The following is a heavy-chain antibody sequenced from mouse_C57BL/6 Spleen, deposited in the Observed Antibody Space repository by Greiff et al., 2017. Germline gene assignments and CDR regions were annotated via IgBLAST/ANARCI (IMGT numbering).Heavy chain of an antibody. Sequence: VQLQQSGAELVRPGASVTLSCKASGYTFTDYEMHWVKQTPVHGLEWIGAIDPETGGTAYNQKFKGKAILTADKSSSTAYMELRSLTSEDSAVYYCTRTAHGSSYEAMDYWGQGTSVTVSS. CDR2: IDPETGGT. V-gene: IGHV1-15*01. D-gene: IGHD1-1*01. CDR1: GYTFTDYE. J-gene: IGHJ4*01. CDR3: TRTAHGSSYEAMDY.